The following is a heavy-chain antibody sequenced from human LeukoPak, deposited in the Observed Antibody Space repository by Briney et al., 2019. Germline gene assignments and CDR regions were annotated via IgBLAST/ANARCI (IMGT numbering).Heavy chain of an antibody. CDR3: ARIIVVTTHFDY. CDR1: GGSISSGSYF. D-gene: IGHD3-22*01. Sequence: PSETLSLTCTVSGGSISSGSYFWGWIRQPPGKGLEWIGTISYNGSTHYNPSPKSRVTISVDTSNNQFSLNLSSVPAADTAFYYCARIIVVTTHFDYWGQGALVTVSS. CDR2: ISYNGST. V-gene: IGHV4-39*01. J-gene: IGHJ4*02.